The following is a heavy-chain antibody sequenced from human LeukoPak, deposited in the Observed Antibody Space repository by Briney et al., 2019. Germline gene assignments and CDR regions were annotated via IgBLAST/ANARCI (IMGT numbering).Heavy chain of an antibody. CDR1: GFTVSSNY. D-gene: IGHD6-19*01. CDR3: ARDLSGRQWLVHYYYGMDV. Sequence: TGGSLRLSCAASGFTVSSNYMSWVRQAPGKGLEWVSVIYSGGSTYYADSVKGRFTISRDNSKNTLYLQMNSLRAEDTAVYYCARDLSGRQWLVHYYYGMDVWGQGTTVTVSS. J-gene: IGHJ6*02. CDR2: IYSGGST. V-gene: IGHV3-66*01.